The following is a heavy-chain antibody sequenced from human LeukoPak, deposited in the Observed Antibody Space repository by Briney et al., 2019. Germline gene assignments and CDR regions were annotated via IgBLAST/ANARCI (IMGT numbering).Heavy chain of an antibody. V-gene: IGHV3-23*01. CDR3: ARRGVSGSHYFDY. CDR2: ISGSGGRT. Sequence: GSLRLSCAASGFTFSSYAMSWVRQAPGKGLEWASVISGSGGRTYSEASGKGGSTISRENSKNTMSLQMNSVRPEDTGVYYCARRGVSGSHYFDYWGQGTLVTVSS. CDR1: GFTFSSYA. J-gene: IGHJ4*02. D-gene: IGHD1-26*01.